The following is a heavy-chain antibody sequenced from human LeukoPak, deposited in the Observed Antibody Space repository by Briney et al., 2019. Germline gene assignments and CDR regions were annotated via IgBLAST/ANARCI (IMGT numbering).Heavy chain of an antibody. CDR2: IYYSGST. V-gene: IGHV4-39*01. CDR3: ARRPPLWFGELSIGGFDY. CDR1: GGSISSSGYY. D-gene: IGHD3-10*01. J-gene: IGHJ4*02. Sequence: SETLSLTCTVSGGSISSSGYYWGWIRQPPGKGLEWIGSIYYSGSTYYNPSLKSRVTISVDTSKNQFSLKLSSVTAADTAVYYCARRPPLWFGELSIGGFDYWGQGTLVTVSS.